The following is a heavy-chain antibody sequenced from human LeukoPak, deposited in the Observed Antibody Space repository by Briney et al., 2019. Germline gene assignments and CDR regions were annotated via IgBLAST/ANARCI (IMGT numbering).Heavy chain of an antibody. Sequence: PGGSLTLSCAASGFTFSSYWMHWVRQAPAKGLAWVSRINSDGSSTSYADSVKGRFTISRDNDKNTLYLQMNSLRAEDTAVYYCARGPIPTAMVLYYYYYGMDVWGKGTTVTVSS. V-gene: IGHV3-74*01. D-gene: IGHD5-18*01. CDR1: GFTFSSYW. J-gene: IGHJ6*04. CDR3: ARGPIPTAMVLYYYYYGMDV. CDR2: INSDGSST.